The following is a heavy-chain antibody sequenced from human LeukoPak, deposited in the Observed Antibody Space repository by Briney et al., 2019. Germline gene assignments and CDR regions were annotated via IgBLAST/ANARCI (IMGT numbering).Heavy chain of an antibody. Sequence: GGSLRLSCAASGFTFSSYGMHWVRQAPGKGLEWVAVIWYDGSNKYYADSVKGRFTISRDNSKNTLYLQMNRLRAEDTAVYYCAKGTERIAAAGMDYWGQGTLVTVSS. D-gene: IGHD6-13*01. CDR2: IWYDGSNK. CDR1: GFTFSSYG. CDR3: AKGTERIAAAGMDY. V-gene: IGHV3-33*06. J-gene: IGHJ4*02.